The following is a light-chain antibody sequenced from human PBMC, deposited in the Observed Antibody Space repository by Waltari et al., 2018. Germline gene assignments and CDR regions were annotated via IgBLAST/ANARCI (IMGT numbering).Light chain of an antibody. CDR3: QQYYSTPYT. CDR2: WAS. Sequence: DIVMTQSPDSLAVSLGEKATINCKSSQSVLYSSNNKNYLAWYQQKPGQPPKLLIYWASTRESGVPDRFSRSGSGTDFTLTISSLQAEDVAGYYCQQYYSTPYTFGQGTKLEIK. V-gene: IGKV4-1*01. J-gene: IGKJ2*01. CDR1: QSVLYSSNNKNY.